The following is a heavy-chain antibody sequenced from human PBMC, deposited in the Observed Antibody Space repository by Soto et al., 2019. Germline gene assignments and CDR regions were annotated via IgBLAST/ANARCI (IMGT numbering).Heavy chain of an antibody. J-gene: IGHJ4*02. CDR2: FHYSGIS. CDR1: DASIRGYY. Sequence: PSETLSLTCTVSDASIRGYYLSWIRQPPGKGLEWIGYFHYSGISNYNSSLKSRVTMSLDTSKNQFSLKLSSVSAADTAIYYCARGASNWQYFDYWGQGALGTVYS. CDR3: ARGASNWQYFDY. D-gene: IGHD4-4*01. V-gene: IGHV4-59*01.